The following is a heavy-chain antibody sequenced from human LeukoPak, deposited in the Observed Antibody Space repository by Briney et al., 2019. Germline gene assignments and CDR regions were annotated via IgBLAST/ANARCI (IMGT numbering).Heavy chain of an antibody. D-gene: IGHD5-12*01. V-gene: IGHV3-15*01. Sequence: GGSLRLSCAASGFIFSSYVLHWVRQAPGKGLEWVGRIKSKTDGGTTDYAAPVKGRFTISRDDSKNTLYLQMNSLKTEDTAVYYCTTGFIVATITKDYWGQGTLVTVSS. CDR2: IKSKTDGGTT. CDR1: GFIFSSYV. CDR3: TTGFIVATITKDY. J-gene: IGHJ4*02.